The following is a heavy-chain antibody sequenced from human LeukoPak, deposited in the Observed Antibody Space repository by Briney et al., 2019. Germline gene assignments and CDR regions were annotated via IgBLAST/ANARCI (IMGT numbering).Heavy chain of an antibody. CDR3: AKDGYYYDSSGYYGQTFDY. CDR2: ISGSGGNT. J-gene: IGHJ4*02. CDR1: GFTFSSYA. V-gene: IGHV3-23*01. Sequence: GGPLRLSCAASGFTFSSYAMSWVRQAPGKGLEWVSGISGSGGNTYYADSVKGRFTISRDNSKNTLYLQMNSLRAEDTAVYYCAKDGYYYDSSGYYGQTFDYWGQGTLVTVSS. D-gene: IGHD3-22*01.